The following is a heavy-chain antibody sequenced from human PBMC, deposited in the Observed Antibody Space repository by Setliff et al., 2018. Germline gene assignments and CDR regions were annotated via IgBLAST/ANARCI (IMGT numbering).Heavy chain of an antibody. CDR2: IFQSGIT. CDR1: GFSNTNGYY. D-gene: IGHD5-12*01. J-gene: IGHJ4*02. V-gene: IGHV4-38-2*01. Sequence: SETLSLTCAVSGFSNTNGYYWGWIRQSPGKQLEWIGNIFQSGITFYNPSLKSRVTISLDPSQNQFSLKLRSVTAADTAVYFCARVGGLLVATMPFDYWGPGTLVTVSS. CDR3: ARVGGLLVATMPFDY.